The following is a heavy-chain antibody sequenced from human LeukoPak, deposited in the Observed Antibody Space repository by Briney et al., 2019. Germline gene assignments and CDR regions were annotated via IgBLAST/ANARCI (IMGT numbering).Heavy chain of an antibody. D-gene: IGHD2-8*01. J-gene: IGHJ6*03. CDR1: GYSFNSYS. CDR2: IYPDDSDT. CDR3: ARHGHCTNGVCYSNYYYYMDV. V-gene: IGHV5-51*01. Sequence: GESLKISCQGSGYSFNSYSIVWVRQMPGKGLEWMGIIYPDDSDTRYSPSFEGQVIISVDKSISTAYLQWSSLKASDTATYYCARHGHCTNGVCYSNYYYYMDVWGKGTTVTVSS.